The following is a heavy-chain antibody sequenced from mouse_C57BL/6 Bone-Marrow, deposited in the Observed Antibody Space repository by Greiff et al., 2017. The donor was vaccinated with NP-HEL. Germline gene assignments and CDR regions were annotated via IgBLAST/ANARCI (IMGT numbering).Heavy chain of an antibody. J-gene: IGHJ4*01. CDR1: GYAFSSSW. D-gene: IGHD2-2*01. Sequence: QVQLQQSGPELVKPGASVKISCKASGYAFSSSWMNWVKQRPGKGLEWIGRIYPGDGDTNYNGKFKGKATLTADKSSSTAYMQLSSLTSEDSAVYFCARGAYGYGYYYAMDYWGQGTSVTVSS. V-gene: IGHV1-82*01. CDR2: IYPGDGDT. CDR3: ARGAYGYGYYYAMDY.